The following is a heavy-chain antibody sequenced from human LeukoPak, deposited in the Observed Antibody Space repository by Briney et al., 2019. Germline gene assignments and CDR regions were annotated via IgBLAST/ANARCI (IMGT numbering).Heavy chain of an antibody. Sequence: SETLSLTCAVSGASISGSGYYLGWIRQPPGKGPEWIGSINHSGSTYYYPTLKSRITISADTTKNQFSLKLSSVTAADTAVYYCARGDSSSWYGGDDAFDIWGQGTMVTVSS. J-gene: IGHJ3*02. CDR3: ARGDSSSWYGGDDAFDI. CDR1: GASISGSGYY. V-gene: IGHV4-39*07. D-gene: IGHD6-13*01. CDR2: INHSGST.